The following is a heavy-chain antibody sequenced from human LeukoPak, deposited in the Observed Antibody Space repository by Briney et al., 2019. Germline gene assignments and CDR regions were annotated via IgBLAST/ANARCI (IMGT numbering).Heavy chain of an antibody. V-gene: IGHV3-48*03. Sequence: GGSLILSCAASGFTFSSYEMSWVRQAPGKGLEWVSYISSSGSIIDNADSVKGRFTMSRDNAKNSLYLQMNSLRAEDTAVYYCARLLTGYTWYFDYWGQGTLVTVSS. CDR3: ARLLTGYTWYFDY. CDR2: ISSSGSII. D-gene: IGHD7-27*01. J-gene: IGHJ4*02. CDR1: GFTFSSYE.